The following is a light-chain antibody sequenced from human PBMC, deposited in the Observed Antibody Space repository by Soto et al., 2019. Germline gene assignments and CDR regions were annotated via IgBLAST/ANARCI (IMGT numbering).Light chain of an antibody. Sequence: DIQMTQSPSSLSASVGDRVTITCRASQSISSYLNWYQQKPGKAPKLLIYTASSLQSGVPSRFSGSGSGTDFTLTISSLQPEDFATYYCQQYGKSPLTFGGGTKVEIK. CDR3: QQYGKSPLT. CDR1: QSISSY. J-gene: IGKJ4*01. CDR2: TAS. V-gene: IGKV1-39*01.